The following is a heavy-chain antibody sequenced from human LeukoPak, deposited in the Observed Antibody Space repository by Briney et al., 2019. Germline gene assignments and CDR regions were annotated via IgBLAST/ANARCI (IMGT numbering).Heavy chain of an antibody. V-gene: IGHV3-23*01. CDR1: GFTFSSYA. D-gene: IGHD5-18*01. J-gene: IGHJ4*02. CDR2: ISGSGGST. CDR3: AKDTHVGTAMGISFYFDY. Sequence: PGGSLRLSCAASGFTFSSYAMSWVRQAPGKGLEWVSAISGSGGSTYYADSVKGRFTISRDNSKNTLYLQMNSLRAEDTAVYYCAKDTHVGTAMGISFYFDYWGQGTLVTVSS.